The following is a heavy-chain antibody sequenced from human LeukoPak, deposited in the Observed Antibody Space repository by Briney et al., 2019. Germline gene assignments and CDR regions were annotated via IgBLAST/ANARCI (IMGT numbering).Heavy chain of an antibody. Sequence: PGGSLRLSCAASGFTFNTYNMDWVRQAPGKGLEWISYISSSGSTIYSADSVKGRFTISRDNSKNTLYLQMNSLRAEDTAVYYCAKGPNRIDYWGQGTLVTVSS. CDR3: AKGPNRIDY. CDR2: ISSSGSTI. V-gene: IGHV3-48*01. J-gene: IGHJ4*02. D-gene: IGHD2-8*01. CDR1: GFTFNTYN.